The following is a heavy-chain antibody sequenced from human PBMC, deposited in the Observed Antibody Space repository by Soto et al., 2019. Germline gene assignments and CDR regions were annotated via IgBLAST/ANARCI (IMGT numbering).Heavy chain of an antibody. J-gene: IGHJ5*02. V-gene: IGHV1-24*01. D-gene: IGHD4-4*01. CDR1: GYTLTELS. CDR2: FDPEDGET. CDR3: ATSNTVTTPYNWFDP. Sequence: ASVKVSCKVSGYTLTELSMHWVRQAPGKGLEWMGGFDPEDGETIYAQKFQGRVTMTEDTSTDTAYVELSSLRSEDTAVYHCATSNTVTTPYNWFDPWGQGTLVTVSS.